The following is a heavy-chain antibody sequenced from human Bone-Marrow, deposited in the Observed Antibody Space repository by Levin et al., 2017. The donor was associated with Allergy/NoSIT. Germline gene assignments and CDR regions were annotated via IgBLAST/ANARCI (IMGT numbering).Heavy chain of an antibody. CDR3: ASTQRPVSQYYYDSSGDYPFDY. V-gene: IGHV1-2*02. CDR1: GYTFTGYY. Sequence: GESLKISCKASGYTFTGYYMHWVRQAPGQGLEWMGWINPNSGGTNYAQKFQGRVTMTRDTSISTAYMELSRLRSDDTAVYYCASTQRPVSQYYYDSSGDYPFDYWGQGTLVTVSS. J-gene: IGHJ4*02. CDR2: INPNSGGT. D-gene: IGHD3-22*01.